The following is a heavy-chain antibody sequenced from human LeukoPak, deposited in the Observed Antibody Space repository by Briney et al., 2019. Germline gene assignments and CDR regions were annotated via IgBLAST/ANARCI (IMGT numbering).Heavy chain of an antibody. CDR1: GFIFSRSW. J-gene: IGHJ4*02. D-gene: IGHD6-25*01. CDR3: ARGGRGPDS. CDR2: IKEDGSDK. V-gene: IGHV3-7*04. Sequence: PGGSLRLSCAAAGFIFSRSWMSWVRQAPGKGLEWVANIKEDGSDKNYVDSVKARFTISRDNAKNSLYLQMNSLRADDTSVYYCARGGRGPDSWGQGTLVTVSS.